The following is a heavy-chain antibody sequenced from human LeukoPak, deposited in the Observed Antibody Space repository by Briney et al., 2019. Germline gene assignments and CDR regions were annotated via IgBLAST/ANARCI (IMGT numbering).Heavy chain of an antibody. D-gene: IGHD5-24*01. J-gene: IGHJ4*02. V-gene: IGHV3-23*01. CDR1: GFTFSSYA. Sequence: RPGGSLRLSCAASGFTFSSYAMSWVRQAPGKGLEWVSAISGGGASTYYADSVKGRFTISRDNSKNTLYLQMNSLRAEDTAVYYCAKRDGYNSNYFDYWGQGTLVTVSS. CDR3: AKRDGYNSNYFDY. CDR2: ISGGGAST.